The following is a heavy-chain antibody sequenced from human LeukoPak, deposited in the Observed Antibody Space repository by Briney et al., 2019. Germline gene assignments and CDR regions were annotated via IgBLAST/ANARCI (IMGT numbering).Heavy chain of an antibody. CDR1: GGSVSSGSFY. D-gene: IGHD1-1*01. Sequence: PSETLSLTCTVSGGSVSSGSFYWSWIRQPPGKGLEWIGYIYYSGSTNYNPSLKSRVTISKDTSKNQLSLKLSSVTAADTAVYYCASGHWPSSYYGMDVWGQGTTVTVSS. J-gene: IGHJ6*02. V-gene: IGHV4-61*01. CDR2: IYYSGST. CDR3: ASGHWPSSYYGMDV.